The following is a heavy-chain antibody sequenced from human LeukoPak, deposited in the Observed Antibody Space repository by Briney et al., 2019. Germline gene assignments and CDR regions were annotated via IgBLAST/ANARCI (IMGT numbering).Heavy chain of an antibody. V-gene: IGHV1-46*01. D-gene: IGHD2-15*01. CDR2: INPSGGST. J-gene: IGHJ3*02. CDR1: GYTFTSYY. CDR3: ARSYCSGGSCYADDVFDI. Sequence: ASVKVSCKASGYTFTSYYMHWVRQAPGQGLEWMGIINPSGGSTSYAQKFQGRVTMTRDMSTSTVYMELSSLRSEDTAVYYCARSYCSGGSCYADDVFDIWGQGTMVTVSS.